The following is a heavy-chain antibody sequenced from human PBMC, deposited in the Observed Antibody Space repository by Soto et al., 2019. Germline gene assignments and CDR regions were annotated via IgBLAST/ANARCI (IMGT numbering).Heavy chain of an antibody. J-gene: IGHJ4*02. V-gene: IGHV1-46*03. CDR1: GYTFTSYY. CDR2: INPSGGST. CDR3: ATVGFGYCSSTSCYGKYYFEY. D-gene: IGHD2-2*01. Sequence: ASVKVSCKASGYTFTSYYMHWVRQAPGQGLEWMGIINPSGGSTSYAQKFQGRVTMTRDTSTSTVYMELSSLRSEDTAVYYCATVGFGYCSSTSCYGKYYFEYWGQGTLVTVSS.